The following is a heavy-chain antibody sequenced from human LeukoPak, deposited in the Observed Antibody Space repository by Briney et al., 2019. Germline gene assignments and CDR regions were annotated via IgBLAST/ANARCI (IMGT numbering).Heavy chain of an antibody. D-gene: IGHD4-11*01. J-gene: IGHJ6*03. CDR2: ISGSGGST. V-gene: IGHV3-23*01. CDR1: GFTFSSYA. Sequence: GGSLRLSCAASGFTFSSYAMSWVRQAPGKGLEWVSAISGSGGSTYYADSVKGRFTISRDNSKNTLYLQMNSLRAEDTAVYYCARGYHDYSNPRAYYYYYMDVWGKGTTVTVSS. CDR3: ARGYHDYSNPRAYYYYYMDV.